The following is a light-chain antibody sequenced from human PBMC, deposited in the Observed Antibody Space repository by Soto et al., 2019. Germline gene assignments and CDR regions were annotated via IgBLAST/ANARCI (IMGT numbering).Light chain of an antibody. CDR3: SSYAGNNNRYV. CDR2: EVT. J-gene: IGLJ1*01. V-gene: IGLV2-8*01. CDR1: SSDVGGYNF. Sequence: QSALTQPPSASGSPGQSVTISCTGNSSDVGGYNFVSWYQQHPGKAPKLLIYEVTKRPSGVPDRFSGSKSGNTASLAVSGLQAEDEADYYCSSYAGNNNRYVFGTGTKLTVL.